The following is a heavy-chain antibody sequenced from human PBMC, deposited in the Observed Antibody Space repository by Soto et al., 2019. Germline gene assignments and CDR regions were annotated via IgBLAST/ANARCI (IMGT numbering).Heavy chain of an antibody. CDR3: AREEWSINRHTAGYYYYMDV. Sequence: GGSLRLSCAASGFTFSSYGMHWVRQAPGKGLEWVAVIWYDGSNKYYADSVKGRFTISRDNSKNTLYLQMNSLRAEDTAVYYCAREEWSINRHTAGYYYYMDVWGKGTTVTVSS. CDR1: GFTFSSYG. CDR2: IWYDGSNK. J-gene: IGHJ6*03. D-gene: IGHD2-8*01. V-gene: IGHV3-33*01.